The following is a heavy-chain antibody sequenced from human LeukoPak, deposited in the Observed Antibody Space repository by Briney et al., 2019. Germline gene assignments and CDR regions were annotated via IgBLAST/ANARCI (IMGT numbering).Heavy chain of an antibody. V-gene: IGHV4-4*09. CDR1: GGSVSNFY. J-gene: IGHJ6*03. D-gene: IGHD3-10*01. CDR3: ARAFGDYYYYYMDV. CDR2: IYTSGST. Sequence: PSETLSLTCTVSGGSVSNFYWSWIRQPPGRGLEWIGYIYTSGSTNYNPSLKSRVTMSVDTSENQFSLKLSSVTATDTAIYYCARAFGDYYYYYMDVWGKGTTVTVSS.